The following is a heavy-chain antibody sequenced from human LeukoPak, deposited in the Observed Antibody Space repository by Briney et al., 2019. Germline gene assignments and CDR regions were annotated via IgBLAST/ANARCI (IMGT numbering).Heavy chain of an antibody. CDR3: ARGNRAAAPPFDY. J-gene: IGHJ4*02. CDR1: DYSFTSYW. CDR2: IYPGDSDT. V-gene: IGHV5-51*01. D-gene: IGHD6-13*01. Sequence: GESLKISCQASDYSFTSYWIGWVRQMPGKGLELMGIIYPGDSDTRYSPSFQGQVTISADKSISTAFLQWSSLKASDTAIYYCARGNRAAAPPFDYWSQGTLVTVSS.